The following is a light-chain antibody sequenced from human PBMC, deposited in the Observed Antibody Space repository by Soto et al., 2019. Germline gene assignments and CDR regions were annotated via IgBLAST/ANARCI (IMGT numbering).Light chain of an antibody. J-gene: IGKJ2*01. Sequence: EIVLTQFPGTLSLSPGERATLSCRASQSVSSSYLAWYQQKPGQAPRLLIYGASIRATGIPDRFSGSGSGTDFTLTISRLEPDDFAVYYCQQYGSSPGTFGQGTKLVIK. CDR3: QQYGSSPGT. CDR1: QSVSSSY. CDR2: GAS. V-gene: IGKV3-20*01.